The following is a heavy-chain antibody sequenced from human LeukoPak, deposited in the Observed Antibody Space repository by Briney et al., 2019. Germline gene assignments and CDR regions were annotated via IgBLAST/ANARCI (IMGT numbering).Heavy chain of an antibody. CDR2: IWYDGSNK. CDR1: GFTFSSYG. V-gene: IGHV3-33*01. D-gene: IGHD1-7*01. J-gene: IGHJ4*02. CDR3: ARSTTGTTSGDY. Sequence: GGSLRLSCAASGFTFSSYGMHWVRQAPGKGLEWVAVIWYDGSNKHYADSVKGRFTISRDNSKNTLYLQMNSLRAEDTAVYYCARSTTGTTSGDYWGQGTLVTVSS.